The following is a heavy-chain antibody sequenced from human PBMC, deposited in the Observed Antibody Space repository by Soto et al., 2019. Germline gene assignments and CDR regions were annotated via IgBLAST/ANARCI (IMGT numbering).Heavy chain of an antibody. V-gene: IGHV1-8*01. D-gene: IGHD1-1*01. CDR2: MNPNSGNT. CDR1: ESTFMKYD. CDR3: VRMASSGTLNWFDP. J-gene: IGHJ5*02. Sequence: GASVKVSCKASESTFMKYDISWVRQATGQGLEWMGWMNPNSGNTGYALKFRGRVSMTRNTSIYTVYLELSSLASDDTAVYYCVRMASSGTLNWFDPWGQGTLVTVSS.